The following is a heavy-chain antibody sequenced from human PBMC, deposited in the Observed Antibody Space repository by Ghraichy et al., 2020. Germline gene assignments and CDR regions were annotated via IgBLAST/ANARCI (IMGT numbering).Heavy chain of an antibody. J-gene: IGHJ4*02. D-gene: IGHD6-13*01. V-gene: IGHV4-34*01. CDR2: INHSGST. Sequence: SETLSLTCAVYGGSFSGYYWSWIRQPPGKGLEWIGEINHSGSTNYNPSLKSRVTISVDTSKNQFSLKLRSVTAADTAVYYCARLYIAAARNWGQGSLVTVSS. CDR3: ARLYIAAARN. CDR1: GGSFSGYY.